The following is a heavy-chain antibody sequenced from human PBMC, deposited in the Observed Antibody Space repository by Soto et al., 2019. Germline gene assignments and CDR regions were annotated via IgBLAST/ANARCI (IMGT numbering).Heavy chain of an antibody. CDR2: ISAYNGNT. CDR3: ARDDFWSGYYSIGAFDI. V-gene: IGHV1-18*01. CDR1: GYTFTSYG. J-gene: IGHJ3*02. D-gene: IGHD3-3*01. Sequence: ASVKVSCKASGYTFTSYGISWVRQAPGQGLEWMGWISAYNGNTNYAQKLQGRVTMTTDTSTSTAYMELRSLRSDDTAVYYCARDDFWSGYYSIGAFDIWGQGTMVPVSS.